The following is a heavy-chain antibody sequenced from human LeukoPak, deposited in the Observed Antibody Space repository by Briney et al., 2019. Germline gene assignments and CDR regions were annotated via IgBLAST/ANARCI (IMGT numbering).Heavy chain of an antibody. CDR1: GFTFSSYA. CDR2: ISYDGSNK. CDR3: SRGPAYYYDSSGYDLVWFDH. D-gene: IGHD3-22*01. V-gene: IGHV3-30-3*01. Sequence: GGSLRLSCAASGFTFSSYAMHGVREARGKGVEWVADISYDGSNKYYADSVKGRFTISRDNSKNTLYLQMNSLRAEDTAVYYCSRGPAYYYDSSGYDLVWFDHWGQGTLVTVSS. J-gene: IGHJ5*02.